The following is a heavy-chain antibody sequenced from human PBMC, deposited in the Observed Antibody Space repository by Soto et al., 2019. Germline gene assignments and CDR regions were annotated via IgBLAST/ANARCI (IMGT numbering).Heavy chain of an antibody. J-gene: IGHJ6*02. CDR1: GFTFSDYY. CDR2: ISSSGSTI. CDR3: ARDAVAILTGYYYYYYGMDV. D-gene: IGHD3-9*01. Sequence: PGGSLRLSCAASGFTFSDYYMSWIRQAPGKGLEWVSYISSSGSTIYYADSVKGRFTISRDNAKNSLYLQMNSLRAEDTAVYYCARDAVAILTGYYYYYYGMDVWGQGTTVTVSS. V-gene: IGHV3-11*01.